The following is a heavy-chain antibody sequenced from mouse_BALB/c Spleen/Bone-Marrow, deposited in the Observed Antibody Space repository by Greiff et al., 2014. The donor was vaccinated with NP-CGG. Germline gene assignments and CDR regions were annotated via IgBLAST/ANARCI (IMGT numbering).Heavy chain of an antibody. CDR1: GYSFTSYW. V-gene: IGHV1-5*01. CDR3: TRNWDWYFDV. J-gene: IGHJ1*01. CDR2: IYPGNSDT. Sequence: VHVKQSGTVLTRPGASVKMSCKASGYSFTSYWMHWVKQRPGQGLEWIGAIYPGNSDTTYNQKFKGKAKLTAVTSASTAYMELSSLTNEDSAVYYCTRNWDWYFDVWGAGTTVTVSS. D-gene: IGHD4-1*01.